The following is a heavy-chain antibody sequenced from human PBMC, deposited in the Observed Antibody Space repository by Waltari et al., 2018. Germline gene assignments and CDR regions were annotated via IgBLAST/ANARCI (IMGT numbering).Heavy chain of an antibody. J-gene: IGHJ4*02. D-gene: IGHD1-26*01. V-gene: IGHV4-39*07. CDR1: GGSISSSSYY. CDR2: IYYSGST. Sequence: QLQLQESGPGLVKPSETLSLTCTVSGGSISSSSYYWGWIRQPPGKGLEWIGSIYYSGSTYYNPSLKSRVTISVDTSKNQFSLKLSSVTTADTAVYYCARKEEVGATPPIFDYWGQGTLVTVSS. CDR3: ARKEEVGATPPIFDY.